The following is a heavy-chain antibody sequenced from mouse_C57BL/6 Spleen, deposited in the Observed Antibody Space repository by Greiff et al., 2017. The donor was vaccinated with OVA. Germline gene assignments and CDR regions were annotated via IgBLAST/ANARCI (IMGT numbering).Heavy chain of an antibody. CDR1: GYAFSSSW. CDR2: IYPGDGDT. CDR3: AREWFLDY. D-gene: IGHD1-3*01. Sequence: QLQQSGPELVKPGASVKISCKASGYAFSSSWMNWVKQRPGKGLEWIGRIYPGDGDTNYNGKFKGKATLTADKSSSTAYMQLSSLTSEDSAVYFCAREWFLDYWGQGTTLTVSS. V-gene: IGHV1-82*01. J-gene: IGHJ2*01.